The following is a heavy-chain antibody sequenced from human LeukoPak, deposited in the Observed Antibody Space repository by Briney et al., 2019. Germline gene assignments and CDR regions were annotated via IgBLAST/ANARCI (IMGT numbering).Heavy chain of an antibody. V-gene: IGHV4-34*01. J-gene: IGHJ6*03. D-gene: IGHD1-1*01. Sequence: PSETLSLTCAVYGGSFSGYYWSWIRQPPGKGLEWIGEINHSGSTNYNPSLKSRVTISVDTSKNQFSLKLSSVTAADTAVYYCARVGTGTTTPYYYMDVWGKGTTVTVSS. CDR2: INHSGST. CDR1: GGSFSGYY. CDR3: ARVGTGTTTPYYYMDV.